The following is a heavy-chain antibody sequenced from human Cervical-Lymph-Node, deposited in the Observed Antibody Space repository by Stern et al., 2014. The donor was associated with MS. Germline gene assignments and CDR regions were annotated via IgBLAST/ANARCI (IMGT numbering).Heavy chain of an antibody. CDR3: AHRTRDQQIFDY. V-gene: IGHV2-5*01. J-gene: IGHJ4*02. CDR1: GFSLTTSGVG. Sequence: QITLKESGPTLVKPTQTLTLTCTFSGFSLTTSGVGVGWIRQPPGKALEWPALSYWNDGERYNPSLESRLTITRDTSKNQVVLTLTNMDPVDTATYYCAHRTRDQQIFDYWGQGSLVTVSS. CDR2: SYWNDGE.